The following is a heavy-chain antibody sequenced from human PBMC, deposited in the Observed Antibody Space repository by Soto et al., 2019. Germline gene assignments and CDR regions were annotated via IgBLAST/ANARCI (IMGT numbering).Heavy chain of an antibody. CDR1: GFTFSDYY. D-gene: IGHD2-21*01. Sequence: GGSLRLSCAASGFTFSDYYMSWIRQAPGKGLEWVSSISSSGSTIYYADSVKGRFTISRDNAKNSLYLQMNSLRAEDTAVYYCARDLYCGGDCYSFPDYWGQGTLVTVSS. V-gene: IGHV3-11*01. J-gene: IGHJ4*02. CDR3: ARDLYCGGDCYSFPDY. CDR2: ISSSGSTI.